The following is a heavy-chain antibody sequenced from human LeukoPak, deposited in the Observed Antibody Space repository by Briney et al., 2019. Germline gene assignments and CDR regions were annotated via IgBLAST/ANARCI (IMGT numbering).Heavy chain of an antibody. CDR2: INHSGST. Sequence: SETLSLTCAVYGGSFSGCYWSWIRQPPGKGLEWIGEINHSGSTNYNPSLKSRVTISVDTSKNQFSLKLSSVTAADTAVYYCARGHPVLRYFDWLFPPSFDYWGQGTLVTVSS. V-gene: IGHV4-34*01. D-gene: IGHD3-9*01. CDR3: ARGHPVLRYFDWLFPPSFDY. J-gene: IGHJ4*02. CDR1: GGSFSGCY.